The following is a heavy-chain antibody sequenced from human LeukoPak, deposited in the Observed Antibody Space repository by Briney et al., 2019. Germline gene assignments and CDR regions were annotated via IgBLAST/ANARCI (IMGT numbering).Heavy chain of an antibody. V-gene: IGHV3-33*01. D-gene: IGHD6-13*01. J-gene: IGHJ6*04. CDR2: IWYDGSNK. CDR1: VFTFSSYG. Sequence: GGSLRLSCAASVFTFSSYGMHWVRQAPGKGLEWVADIWYDGSNKYYADSVKGRFTISRDNSKNTLYLQMNSLRAEDTAVYYCARDGIAAAGTQGYYGMDVWGKGTTVTVSS. CDR3: ARDGIAAAGTQGYYGMDV.